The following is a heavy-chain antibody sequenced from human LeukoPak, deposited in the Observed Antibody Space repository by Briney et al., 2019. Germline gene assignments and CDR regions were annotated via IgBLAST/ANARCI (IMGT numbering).Heavy chain of an antibody. Sequence: GESLKISCKVSGYSFTSYCVGWVRQMPGKGLEWMGIIYPGDSGPTYSPSFQGQVTISADKSISTAYLQWSSLKASDTAMYYCARRGIYYYYMDVWGKGTTVTVSS. V-gene: IGHV5-51*01. CDR1: GYSFTSYC. CDR3: ARRGIYYYYMDV. J-gene: IGHJ6*03. CDR2: IYPGDSGP.